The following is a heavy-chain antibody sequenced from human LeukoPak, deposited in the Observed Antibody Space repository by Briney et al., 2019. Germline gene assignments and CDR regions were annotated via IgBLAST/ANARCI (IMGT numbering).Heavy chain of an antibody. V-gene: IGHV1-8*03. CDR3: AREYYYGSGSNGFDY. J-gene: IGHJ4*02. Sequence: ASVKVSCKASGYTFTTYNINWVRQAAGQGLEWMGWMNPNSGNTGYAQKFQGRVTISRYTSISTAYMELRSLKSEDTAVYYCAREYYYGSGSNGFDYWGQGTLVTVSS. D-gene: IGHD3-10*01. CDR1: GYTFTTYN. CDR2: MNPNSGNT.